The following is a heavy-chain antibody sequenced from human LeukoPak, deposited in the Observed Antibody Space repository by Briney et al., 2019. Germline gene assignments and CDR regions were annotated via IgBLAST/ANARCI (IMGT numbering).Heavy chain of an antibody. J-gene: IGHJ4*02. CDR1: GGTFSSYA. CDR3: ARDPYHSSGYYSDY. V-gene: IGHV1-69*05. Sequence: GASVKVSCKASGGTFSSYAISWVRQAPGQGREWMGRIIPIFGTANYAQKFQGRVTITTDESTSTAYMELSSLRSEDTAVYYCARDPYHSSGYYSDYWGQGTLVTVSS. CDR2: IIPIFGTA. D-gene: IGHD3-22*01.